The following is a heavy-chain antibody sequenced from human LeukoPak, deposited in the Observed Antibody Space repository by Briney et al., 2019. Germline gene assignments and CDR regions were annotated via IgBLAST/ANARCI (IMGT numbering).Heavy chain of an antibody. D-gene: IGHD2-2*01. CDR3: ARHRGYCSSTSCYGNNWFDP. V-gene: IGHV4-59*08. Sequence: SETLSLTYTVSGVSVSTYYWSWIRQPPGKGLEWIGYIYYSGSTNYNPSLKSRVTISVDTSKNPFSLKLSSVTAADTAVNYCARHRGYCSSTSCYGNNWFDPWGQGTLVTVSS. CDR2: IYYSGST. J-gene: IGHJ5*02. CDR1: GVSVSTYY.